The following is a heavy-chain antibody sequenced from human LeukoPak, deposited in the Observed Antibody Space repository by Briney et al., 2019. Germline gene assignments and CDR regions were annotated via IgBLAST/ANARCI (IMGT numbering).Heavy chain of an antibody. V-gene: IGHV1-3*03. D-gene: IGHD5-18*01. J-gene: IGHJ5*02. Sequence: ASVKVSCKASGYTFTSYAMHWVRQAPGQRLEWMGWINAGNGNTKYSQEFQGRVTITRDTSASTAYMELSSLRSEDMAVYYCARGRGYSYAPYDNWLDPWGQGTLVTVSS. CDR1: GYTFTSYA. CDR3: ARGRGYSYAPYDNWLDP. CDR2: INAGNGNT.